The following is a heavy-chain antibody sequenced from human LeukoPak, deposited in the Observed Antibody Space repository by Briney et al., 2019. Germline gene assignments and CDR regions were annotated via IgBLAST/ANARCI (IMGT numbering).Heavy chain of an antibody. V-gene: IGHV3-53*01. J-gene: IGHJ4*02. Sequence: GGSLRLSCAASGFTVSSNYMSWVRQAPGKGLEWVSVIYSGGSTYYADSVKGRFTISRDNSKNTLYLQMNSLRAEDTAVYYCARDLGFNYYRSGSPLDYWGQGTLATVSS. D-gene: IGHD3-10*01. CDR3: ARDLGFNYYRSGSPLDY. CDR2: IYSGGST. CDR1: GFTVSSNY.